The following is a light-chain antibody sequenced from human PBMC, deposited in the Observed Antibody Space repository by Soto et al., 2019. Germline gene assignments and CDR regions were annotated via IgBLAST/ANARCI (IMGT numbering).Light chain of an antibody. CDR3: SSYTTSSTYV. Sequence: QSVLTQPASASGSPGQSITISCTGTSSDVGSYNYVSWYQHHPGIAPKVMIYDVSKRPSGVSNRFSGPKSGSTASLTISGLQAEDEADYYCSSYTTSSTYVFGTGTKVTVL. V-gene: IGLV2-14*03. CDR2: DVS. CDR1: SSDVGSYNY. J-gene: IGLJ1*01.